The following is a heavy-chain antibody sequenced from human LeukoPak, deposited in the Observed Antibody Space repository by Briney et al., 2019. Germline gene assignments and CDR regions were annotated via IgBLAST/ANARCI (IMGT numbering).Heavy chain of an antibody. CDR1: GFTFTSTS. CDR2: ISSSRRTV. D-gene: IGHD1-26*01. Sequence: GGSLRLSCAASGFTFTSTSMNWVRQAPGKGLEWISYISSSRRTVHYADSVKGRFTISRDNAKNSLYLQMNSLRDEDTAVYYCARARDGSYDYWGQGTLVTVSS. CDR3: ARARDGSYDY. J-gene: IGHJ4*02. V-gene: IGHV3-48*02.